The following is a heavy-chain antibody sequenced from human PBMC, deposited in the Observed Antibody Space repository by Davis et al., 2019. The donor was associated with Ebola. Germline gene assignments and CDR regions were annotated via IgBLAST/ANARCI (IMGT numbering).Heavy chain of an antibody. CDR3: VRTTYGAPEY. CDR1: GFTFSSYW. D-gene: IGHD4-17*01. V-gene: IGHV3-74*01. Sequence: GESLKIPCAASGFTFSSYWMHWVRQAPGKGLVYVSRISSDGGITSYADSVKGRFTISRDNAKSTLYLQMNSLTAEDTAVYYCVRTTYGAPEYWGQGTLVTVSS. J-gene: IGHJ4*02. CDR2: ISSDGGIT.